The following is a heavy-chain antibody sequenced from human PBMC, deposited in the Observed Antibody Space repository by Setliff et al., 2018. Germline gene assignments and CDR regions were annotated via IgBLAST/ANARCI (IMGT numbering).Heavy chain of an antibody. D-gene: IGHD3-3*01. CDR3: ARAPRLEWILPTFDY. CDR2: ISAYTGKA. CDR1: NYPFVSYG. J-gene: IGHJ4*02. Sequence: ASVKVSCKTSNYPFVSYGLSWVRQATGQGLEWLGWISAYTGKADYAHNFQDRLTMTTDTSTNTAYMELRSLTSDDTAVYFCARAPRLEWILPTFDYWGQGTPVTFSS. V-gene: IGHV1-18*01.